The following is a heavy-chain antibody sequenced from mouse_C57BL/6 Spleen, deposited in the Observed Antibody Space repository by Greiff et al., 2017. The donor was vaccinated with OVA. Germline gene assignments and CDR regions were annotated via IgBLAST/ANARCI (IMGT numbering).Heavy chain of an antibody. D-gene: IGHD1-1*01. V-gene: IGHV5-16*01. CDR1: GFTFSDYY. CDR3: ARGTTTVVEGYFDV. J-gene: IGHJ1*03. Sequence: EVQLVESEGGLVQPGSSMKLSCTASGFTFSDYYMAWVRQVPEKGLEWVANINYDGSSTYYLDSLKSRFIISRDNAKNILYLQMSSLKSEDTATYYCARGTTTVVEGYFDVWGTGTTVTVSS. CDR2: INYDGSST.